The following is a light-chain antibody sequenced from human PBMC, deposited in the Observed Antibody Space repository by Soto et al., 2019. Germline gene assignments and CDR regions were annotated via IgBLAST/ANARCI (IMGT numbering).Light chain of an antibody. CDR2: DVT. Sequence: QSVLTQPRSVSGSPGQSVTISCTGTSNDIGSYNYVSWYQQYPGKAPKLMISDVTNRPSGVPDRFSGSKSGNTASLTISGLQADDDADYYCCSYAGSYTLVFGGGTKLTVL. CDR1: SNDIGSYNY. J-gene: IGLJ2*01. V-gene: IGLV2-11*01. CDR3: CSYAGSYTLV.